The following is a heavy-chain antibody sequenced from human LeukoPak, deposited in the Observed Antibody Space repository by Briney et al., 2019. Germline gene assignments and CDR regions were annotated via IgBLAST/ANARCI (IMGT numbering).Heavy chain of an antibody. Sequence: GGSLRLSCAASGFTFSTYAMHWVRQAPGKGLEWVGVISSDGSDEWYAESAKGRFTISRDNSKNTLYLQIDSLRPEDTAIYYCERSISVGALDIWGQGTMVTVSS. CDR1: GFTFSTYA. V-gene: IGHV3-30*04. J-gene: IGHJ3*02. D-gene: IGHD6-25*01. CDR3: ERSISVGALDI. CDR2: ISSDGSDE.